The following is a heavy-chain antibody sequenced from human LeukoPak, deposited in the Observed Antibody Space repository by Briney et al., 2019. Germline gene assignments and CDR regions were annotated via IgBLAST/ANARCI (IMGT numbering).Heavy chain of an antibody. D-gene: IGHD3-10*01. CDR1: GFTFGNFA. CDR2: ISLSGGRT. V-gene: IGHV3-23*01. Sequence: GGSLRLSCAASGFTFGNFAMTWVRQAAGKGLEWDSTISLSGGRTYYADSVKGRFTISRDISKHTLYLQMNSLSAEDTAVYYCAKEYYYGSRAFDIWGQGTMVTVSS. CDR3: AKEYYYGSRAFDI. J-gene: IGHJ3*02.